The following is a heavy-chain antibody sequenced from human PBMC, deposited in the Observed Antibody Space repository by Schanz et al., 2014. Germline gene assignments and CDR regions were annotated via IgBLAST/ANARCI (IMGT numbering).Heavy chain of an antibody. D-gene: IGHD3-3*01. J-gene: IGHJ5*02. CDR2: INPGPGGA. Sequence: QVQLVQSGAEVKKPGASVKISCKASGYTFTGHYIQWVRQAPGQGLEWMGRINPGPGGATYAQNFRGRVTMTKDTSINTVYMELSTLTSDDTAVYYCARESVSRTRLFDPWGQGTLVTVSS. V-gene: IGHV1-2*06. CDR1: GYTFTGHY. CDR3: ARESVSRTRLFDP.